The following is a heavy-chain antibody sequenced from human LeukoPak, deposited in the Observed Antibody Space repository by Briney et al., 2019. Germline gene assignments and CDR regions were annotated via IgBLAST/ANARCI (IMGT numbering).Heavy chain of an antibody. CDR3: ASSGWYHY. V-gene: IGHV3-21*01. CDR1: GFRLRSYG. CDR2: FSGDNT. D-gene: IGHD6-19*01. Sequence: GGSLRLSCAASGFRLRSYGMSWVRQAPGKGLEWISSFSGDNTYHADSVKGRFTISRDNAKNSLYLQMSSLRAEDTAVYYCASSGWYHYWGQGTLVTVSS. J-gene: IGHJ4*02.